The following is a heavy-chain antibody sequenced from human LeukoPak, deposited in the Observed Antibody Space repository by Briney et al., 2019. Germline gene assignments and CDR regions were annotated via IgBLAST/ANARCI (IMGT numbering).Heavy chain of an antibody. V-gene: IGHV3-23*01. J-gene: IGHJ3*01. CDR3: GGDPNGDYIGAFEF. D-gene: IGHD4-17*01. Sequence: GGSLRLSCAASGFSFSNYALVWVRQSPEKGLEWVSAIGGSGGAIRYADAVKGRFTISRDNAKNTLFLQMNSLRAEDTAVYYCGGDPNGDYIGAFEFWGQGTTVSVSS. CDR1: GFSFSNYA. CDR2: IGGSGGAI.